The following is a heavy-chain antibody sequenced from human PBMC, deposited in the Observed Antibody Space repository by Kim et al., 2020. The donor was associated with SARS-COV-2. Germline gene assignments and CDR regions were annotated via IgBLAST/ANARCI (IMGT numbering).Heavy chain of an antibody. Sequence: SLKSRVTISVDTSKNQFSLKLSSVTAADTAVYYCATIAAAEYGGQYYFDYWGQGTLVTVSS. D-gene: IGHD6-13*01. J-gene: IGHJ4*02. V-gene: IGHV4-34*01. CDR3: ATIAAAEYGGQYYFDY.